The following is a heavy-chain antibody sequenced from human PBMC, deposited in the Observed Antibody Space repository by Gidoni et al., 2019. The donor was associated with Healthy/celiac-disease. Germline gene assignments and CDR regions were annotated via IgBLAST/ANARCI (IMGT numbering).Heavy chain of an antibody. V-gene: IGHV3-9*01. CDR2: ISWNSGSI. Sequence: EVQLVESGGGLVQPGRSLRLSCAASGFTFDDYAMHWVRQAPGKGLEWVSGISWNSGSIGYADSVKGRFTISRDNAKNSLYLQMNSLRAEDTALYYCAKGNSMYFDYWGQGTLVTVSS. CDR1: GFTFDDYA. CDR3: AKGNSMYFDY. J-gene: IGHJ4*02. D-gene: IGHD1-7*01.